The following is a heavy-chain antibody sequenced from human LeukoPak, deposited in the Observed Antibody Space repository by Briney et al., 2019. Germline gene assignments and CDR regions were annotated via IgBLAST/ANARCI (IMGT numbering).Heavy chain of an antibody. V-gene: IGHV1-69*05. CDR1: GGTFSSYA. J-gene: IGHJ4*02. CDR2: IIPIFGTA. Sequence: GASVKVSCKASGGTFSSYAISWVRQAPGQGLEWMGGIIPIFGTANYAQKLQGRVTMTTDTSTSTAYMELRSLRYDDTAVYYCARTSGGSFLDWSQGTLVTVSS. CDR3: ARTSGGSFLD. D-gene: IGHD1-26*01.